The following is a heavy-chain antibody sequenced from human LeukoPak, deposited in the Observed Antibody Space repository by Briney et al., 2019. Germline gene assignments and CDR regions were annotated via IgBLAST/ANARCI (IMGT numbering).Heavy chain of an antibody. J-gene: IGHJ5*02. Sequence: ASVKVSCKASGYTFTSYDINWVRQATGQGLEWMGWMNPNSGNTDYAQKFQGRVTMTRNTSISTAYMELSSLRSEDTAVYYCARAPGYSSGWPWFDPWGQGTLVTVSS. CDR2: MNPNSGNT. CDR1: GYTFTSYD. CDR3: ARAPGYSSGWPWFDP. D-gene: IGHD6-19*01. V-gene: IGHV1-8*01.